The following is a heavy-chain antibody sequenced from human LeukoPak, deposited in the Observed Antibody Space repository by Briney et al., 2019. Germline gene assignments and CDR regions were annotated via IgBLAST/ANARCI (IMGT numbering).Heavy chain of an antibody. CDR2: IRYDGSNK. CDR3: AKEDGYNSDYFDY. CDR1: GFTFSSYG. D-gene: IGHD5-24*01. V-gene: IGHV3-30*02. Sequence: GGSLRLSCAASGFTFSSYGMHWVRQAPGKGLEWVAFIRYDGSNKYYADSVKGRFTISRDNSKNTLYLQMNSLRAEDTAVYYCAKEDGYNSDYFDYWGQGTLVTVSS. J-gene: IGHJ4*02.